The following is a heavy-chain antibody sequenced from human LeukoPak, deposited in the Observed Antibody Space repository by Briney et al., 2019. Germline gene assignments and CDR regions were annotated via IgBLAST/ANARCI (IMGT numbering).Heavy chain of an antibody. V-gene: IGHV1-2*02. Sequence: ASVTFSCKASGYTFTGYYMHWVRQAPGQGLEWMGWINPNSGGTNYAQKFQGRVTMTRDTSISTAYMELSRLRSDDTAVYYCASGREYCSGGSCYSSDDAFDIWGQGTMVSVYS. CDR3: ASGREYCSGGSCYSSDDAFDI. D-gene: IGHD2-15*01. J-gene: IGHJ3*02. CDR1: GYTFTGYY. CDR2: INPNSGGT.